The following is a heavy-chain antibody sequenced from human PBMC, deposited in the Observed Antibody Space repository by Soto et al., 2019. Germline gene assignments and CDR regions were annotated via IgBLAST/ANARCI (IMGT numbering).Heavy chain of an antibody. Sequence: QVHLVQSGAEVKKSGASVKVSCKGSSYDFTTYGITWVRQAPGQGLEWRAWISAHNGNTDYAQKLQGRVTVTRDTSTSTAYMELRSLRSDDTAVYYCARGRYGEYWGQGALVTVSS. V-gene: IGHV1-18*01. CDR2: ISAHNGNT. CDR1: SYDFTTYG. D-gene: IGHD3-10*01. CDR3: ARGRYGEY. J-gene: IGHJ4*02.